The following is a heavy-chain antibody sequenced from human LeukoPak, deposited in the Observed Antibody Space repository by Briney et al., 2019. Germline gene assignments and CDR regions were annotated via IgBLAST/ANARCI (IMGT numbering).Heavy chain of an antibody. Sequence: SETLSLTCAVYGGSFSGYYWSWIRQPPGKGLEWIGEINHSGSTNYNPSLKSRVTISVDTSKNQFSLKLSSVAAADTAVYYCASGRRFLGYWGQGTLVTVSS. CDR3: ASGRRFLGY. V-gene: IGHV4-34*01. CDR2: INHSGST. CDR1: GGSFSGYY. J-gene: IGHJ4*02. D-gene: IGHD3-10*01.